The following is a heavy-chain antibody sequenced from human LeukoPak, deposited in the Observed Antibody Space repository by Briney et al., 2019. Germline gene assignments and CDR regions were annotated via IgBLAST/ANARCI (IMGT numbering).Heavy chain of an antibody. D-gene: IGHD1-20*01. CDR1: GGAFSSYA. Sequence: SVTVSCMASGGAFSSYAISLVRLAPGQGLEWMGGITHIFGTANSAQKFQGRATITPEESTSTPYTELSSLRSEDTAVYYCASGLTGTTFDYWGQGTLVTVSS. J-gene: IGHJ4*02. CDR3: ASGLTGTTFDY. CDR2: ITHIFGTA. V-gene: IGHV1-69*13.